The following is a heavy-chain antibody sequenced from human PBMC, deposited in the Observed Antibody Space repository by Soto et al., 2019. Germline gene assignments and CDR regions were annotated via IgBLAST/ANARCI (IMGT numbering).Heavy chain of an antibody. CDR3: EHRTTTVTLCFDP. CDR2: IYWDDDK. Sequence: QINLKESGPTLVKPTQTLTLTCTFSGFSLTTSGVGVGWIRQPPGKALEWLALIYWDDDKRYSPSLNSRLTINKDTCKNQVVLTMTYMDPSDTATYFGEHRTTTVTLCFDPWGHGTLVTVSS. V-gene: IGHV2-5*02. D-gene: IGHD4-17*01. CDR1: GFSLTTSGVG. J-gene: IGHJ5*02.